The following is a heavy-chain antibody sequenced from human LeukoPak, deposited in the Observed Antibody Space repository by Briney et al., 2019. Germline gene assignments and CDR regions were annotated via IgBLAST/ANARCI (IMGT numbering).Heavy chain of an antibody. CDR2: INPNSGGT. V-gene: IGHV1-2*06. Sequence: GASVKVSCKASGYTFTGYYMHWVRQAPGQGLEWMGRINPNSGGTNNAQKFQGRVTMTRDTSISTAYMELSRLRSDDTAVYYCARQGRDWNDVSDYWGQGTLVTVSS. D-gene: IGHD1-1*01. J-gene: IGHJ4*02. CDR3: ARQGRDWNDVSDY. CDR1: GYTFTGYY.